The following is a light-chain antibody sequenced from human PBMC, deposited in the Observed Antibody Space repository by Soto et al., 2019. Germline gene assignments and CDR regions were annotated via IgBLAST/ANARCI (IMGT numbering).Light chain of an antibody. V-gene: IGKV3-20*01. CDR2: GAS. CDR3: QQYGSSYPWT. Sequence: EIVLTQSPGTLSLSPGERATLSCKASQSVSSNYLAWYQQKPGQAPRLLIYGASSRATGIPDRFSGSGSGTDFTLTITRLEPEDFAVYYCQQYGSSYPWTFGQGTTWRS. J-gene: IGKJ1*01. CDR1: QSVSSNY.